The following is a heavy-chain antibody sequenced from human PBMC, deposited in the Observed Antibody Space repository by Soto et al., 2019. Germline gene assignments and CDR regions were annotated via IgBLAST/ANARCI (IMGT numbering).Heavy chain of an antibody. V-gene: IGHV1-2*02. CDR1: CYSFTDYY. Sequence: ASLKVSCKASCYSFTDYYMHWVRQAPGQGLEWMGWINPYRGATNYAQKFQGRVTMTRDTSISTAYMELSRLRSDDTAVYWCAREHVRPRTGAMDVWGQGTTVTVSS. D-gene: IGHD1-1*01. CDR3: AREHVRPRTGAMDV. J-gene: IGHJ6*02. CDR2: INPYRGAT.